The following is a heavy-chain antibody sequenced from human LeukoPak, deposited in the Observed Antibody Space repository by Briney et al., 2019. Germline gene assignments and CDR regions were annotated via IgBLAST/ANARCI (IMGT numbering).Heavy chain of an antibody. J-gene: IGHJ6*03. CDR1: GFTFTGYY. CDR3: ARDGALTGKYYYYYYYMDV. D-gene: IGHD1-20*01. Sequence: ASVKVSCKASGFTFTGYYMNWVRQAPGQGLEWMGWINLNNGGTNYAQKFQGRVTMTRDTSISTAYMELSRLRSDDTAVYYCARDGALTGKYYYYYYYMDVWGKGTTVTVSS. V-gene: IGHV1-2*02. CDR2: INLNNGGT.